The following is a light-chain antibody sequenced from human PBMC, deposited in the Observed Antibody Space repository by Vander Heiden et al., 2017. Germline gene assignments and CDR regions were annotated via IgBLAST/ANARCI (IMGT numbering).Light chain of an antibody. CDR3: YSYAGSYTSV. Sequence: SALTQPRSVSGSPGQSVSISCTGTSSDVGGYNYVSCDHQPPSHPPLLLFYDVSRRPAAVPGRFSGSESGNTASLTISAHQAEEAADYYYYSYAGSYTSVFGGGTKLTVL. CDR1: SSDVGGYNY. J-gene: IGLJ2*01. CDR2: DVS. V-gene: IGLV2-11*01.